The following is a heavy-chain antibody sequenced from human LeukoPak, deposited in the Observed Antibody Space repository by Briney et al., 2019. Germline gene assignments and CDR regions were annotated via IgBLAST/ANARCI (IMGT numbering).Heavy chain of an antibody. D-gene: IGHD6-13*01. CDR1: SYTFTRYG. Sequence: ASVKVSCKASSYTFTRYGISWVRQAPGQGLEWMGIINPSGGSTSYAQKFQGRVTMTRDMSTSTVYMELSSLRSEDTAVYYCARAAPLAAAGTWGQGTLVTVSS. V-gene: IGHV1-46*01. CDR3: ARAAPLAAAGT. CDR2: INPSGGST. J-gene: IGHJ4*02.